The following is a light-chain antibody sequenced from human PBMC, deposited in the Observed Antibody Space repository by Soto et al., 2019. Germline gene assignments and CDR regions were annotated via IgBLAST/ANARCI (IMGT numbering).Light chain of an antibody. V-gene: IGLV2-14*01. CDR3: SSYTSSSTHYV. CDR2: DVS. J-gene: IGLJ1*01. CDR1: SSDVGGYNY. Sequence: QSALTQPASVSGSPGQSITISCTGTSSDVGGYNYVSWYQQHPGKAPKLMIYDVSNRPSGVSNRFSGSKSGNTASLTISGSQAEDEADYYCSSYTSSSTHYVFGTGTKVTVL.